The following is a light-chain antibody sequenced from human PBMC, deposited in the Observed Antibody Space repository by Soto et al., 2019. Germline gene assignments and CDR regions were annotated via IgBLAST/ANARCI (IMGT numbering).Light chain of an antibody. CDR3: QQHITYPWT. V-gene: IGKV1-5*03. CDR1: QSISSW. Sequence: DIQMTQSPSTLSASVGDRVTITCRASQSISSWLAWYQQTPGKAPKVLIYKASGLESGVPSRFSGRGSGTEFTLTISSLQPDDFATYYCQQHITYPWTFGQGTKVEIK. CDR2: KAS. J-gene: IGKJ1*01.